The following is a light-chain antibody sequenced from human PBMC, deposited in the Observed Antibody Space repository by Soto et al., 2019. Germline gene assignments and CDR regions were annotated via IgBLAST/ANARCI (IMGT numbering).Light chain of an antibody. V-gene: IGKV1-5*01. CDR2: DDS. Sequence: DIQMTQSPSTLSSSLGDRVVITCRASQSITTWLAWYQQKTGKAPKLLIYDDSTLESGVPSRLSGSRSGTELTLTISSLQPDDFATYYCQQYNSYSWTCGQGTKVDIK. CDR1: QSITTW. CDR3: QQYNSYSWT. J-gene: IGKJ1*01.